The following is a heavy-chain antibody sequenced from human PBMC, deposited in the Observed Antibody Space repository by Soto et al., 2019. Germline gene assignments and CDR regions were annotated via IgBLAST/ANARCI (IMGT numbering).Heavy chain of an antibody. CDR1: GYTFTSYG. D-gene: IGHD6-6*01. CDR3: ASEQFFIAARPVGGDYYYYGMDV. J-gene: IGHJ6*02. V-gene: IGHV1-18*04. CDR2: ISAYNGNT. Sequence: ASVKVSCKASGYTFTSYGISWVRQAPGQGLEWMGWISAYNGNTNYAQKLQGRVTMTTDTSTSTAYMELRSLRSDDTAVYYCASEQFFIAARPVGGDYYYYGMDVWGQGTTVTVSS.